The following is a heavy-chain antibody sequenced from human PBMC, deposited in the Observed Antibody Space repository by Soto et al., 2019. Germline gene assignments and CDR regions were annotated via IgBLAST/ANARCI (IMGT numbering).Heavy chain of an antibody. J-gene: IGHJ4*02. Sequence: QITLNESGPTLVKPTETLTLTCTFSGFSLSTSGVGVGWIRQPPGKALEWLALIYWNDDKRYSPSLKSRLTVNKDAPNSQVVRKSTNMDPVDIATYYCAHRHSFYYDDDSGHLFGYWGQGTLVPVFS. CDR3: AHRHSFYYDDDSGHLFGY. V-gene: IGHV2-5*01. D-gene: IGHD3-16*01. CDR1: GFSLSTSGVG. CDR2: IYWNDDK.